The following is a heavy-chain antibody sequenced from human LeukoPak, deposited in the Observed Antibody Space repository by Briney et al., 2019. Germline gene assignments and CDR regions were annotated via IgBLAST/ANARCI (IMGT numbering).Heavy chain of an antibody. D-gene: IGHD3-22*01. V-gene: IGHV3-7*01. J-gene: IGHJ4*02. CDR1: GFTFSSYG. Sequence: GRSLRLSCAASGFTFSSYGMHWVRQAPGKGLERVANINQDGSEKYSVDSVKGRFTFSRDNAKNSLFLQMNSLRADDTAVYYCARDDSSGYYYFDNWGQGTLVTVSS. CDR3: ARDDSSGYYYFDN. CDR2: INQDGSEK.